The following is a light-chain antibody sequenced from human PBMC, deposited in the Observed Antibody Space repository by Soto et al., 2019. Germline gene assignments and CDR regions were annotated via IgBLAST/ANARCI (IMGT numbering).Light chain of an antibody. J-gene: IGLJ2*01. V-gene: IGLV2-14*01. Sequence: QSALTQPASVSGSPGQSITISCTGTSSDVGGYNYVSWYQQYPGKAPKLMIYDVSDRPSGVSNRFSGSKSGNTASLTISGLQAEDEADYYCSSYTSSSTQVFGGGTKVTVL. CDR1: SSDVGGYNY. CDR3: SSYTSSSTQV. CDR2: DVS.